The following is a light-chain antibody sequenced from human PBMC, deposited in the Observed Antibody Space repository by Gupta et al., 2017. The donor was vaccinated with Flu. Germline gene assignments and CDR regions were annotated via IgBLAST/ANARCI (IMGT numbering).Light chain of an antibody. CDR2: SND. J-gene: IGLJ2*01. CDR3: ASWDDNLSAVI. CDR1: SSNIGYSS. V-gene: IGLV1-44*01. Sequence: QSVLPPPPPASVTPGQMVTISCSGSSSNIGYSSVTWYQQLPGAAPRLLFYSNDQRPSGVPSRFSASKSGTSGSLAISGLQSEDEADYYCASWDDNLSAVIFGGGTKLTVL.